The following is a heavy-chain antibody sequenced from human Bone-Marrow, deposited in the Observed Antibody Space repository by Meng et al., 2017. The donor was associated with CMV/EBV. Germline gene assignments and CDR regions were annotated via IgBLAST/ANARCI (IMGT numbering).Heavy chain of an antibody. CDR3: ARTSQLYSSSWYFDY. CDR2: IDWDDDK. CDR1: GFSLSTSGMC. Sequence: SGPTLVKPTQTLTLTCTFSGFSLSTSGMCVSWVRQPSGKALEWLALIDWDDDKYYSTSLKTRLTISKDTSKNQVVLTMTNMDPVDTATYYCARTSQLYSSSWYFDYWGQGTLVTVSS. D-gene: IGHD6-13*01. V-gene: IGHV2-70*20. J-gene: IGHJ4*02.